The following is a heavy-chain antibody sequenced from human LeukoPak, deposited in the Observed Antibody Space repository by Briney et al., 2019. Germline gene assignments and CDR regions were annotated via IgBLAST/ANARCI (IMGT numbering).Heavy chain of an antibody. Sequence: SETLSLTCTVSGGPISSYYWSWIRQPAGNGLEWIGRIYTSGSTNYNPSLKSRVTMSVDTSKNQFSLKLSSVTAADTAVYYCARGGLSSSYSYWGQGTLVTVSS. CDR2: IYTSGST. J-gene: IGHJ4*02. CDR1: GGPISSYY. D-gene: IGHD6-6*01. CDR3: ARGGLSSSYSY. V-gene: IGHV4-4*07.